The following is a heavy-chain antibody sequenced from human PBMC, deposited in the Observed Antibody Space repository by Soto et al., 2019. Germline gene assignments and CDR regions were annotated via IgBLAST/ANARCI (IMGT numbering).Heavy chain of an antibody. V-gene: IGHV4-59*06. D-gene: IGHD6-13*01. J-gene: IGHJ4*02. CDR1: GGSISSYY. CDR2: IYYSGST. CDR3: ARPGGSGWFYFDS. Sequence: SETLSLTCTVSGGSISSYYWSWIRQHPGKGLEWIGYIYYSGSTYYNPSLKSRVTISVDTSKNQFSLKLSSVTAADTAVYYCARPGGSGWFYFDSWGQGSQVTVSS.